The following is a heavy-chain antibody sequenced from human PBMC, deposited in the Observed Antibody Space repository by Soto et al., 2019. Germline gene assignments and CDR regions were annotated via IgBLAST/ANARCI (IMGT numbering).Heavy chain of an antibody. J-gene: IGHJ4*02. D-gene: IGHD5-12*01. CDR3: ARRFRGFVVATTGIRIFDS. CDR2: ISGSGGST. CDR1: GFTFSSYA. V-gene: IGHV3-23*01. Sequence: PGGSLRLSCAASGFTFSSYAMSWVRQAPGKGLEWVSAISGSGGSTYYADSVKGRFTISRDNSKNTLYLQMNSLRAEDTAVYYCARRFRGFVVATTGIRIFDSWGQGTLVTVSS.